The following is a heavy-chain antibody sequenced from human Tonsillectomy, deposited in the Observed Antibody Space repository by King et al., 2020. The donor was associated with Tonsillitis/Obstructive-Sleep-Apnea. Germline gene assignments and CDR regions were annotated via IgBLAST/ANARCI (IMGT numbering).Heavy chain of an antibody. CDR1: GNTFTYRY. Sequence: QLVQSGAEVKKTGSSVKVSCKASGNTFTYRYLHWVRQAPGQALEWMGWITPFNGNTNYAQKFQDRVTITRDRSMSTAYMDLSSLRSEGTAVYYCASTSRGGVFCGMDVWGQGPTVTVSS. J-gene: IGHJ6*02. V-gene: IGHV1-45*02. CDR3: ASTSRGGVFCGMDV. CDR2: ITPFNGNT. D-gene: IGHD3-10*01.